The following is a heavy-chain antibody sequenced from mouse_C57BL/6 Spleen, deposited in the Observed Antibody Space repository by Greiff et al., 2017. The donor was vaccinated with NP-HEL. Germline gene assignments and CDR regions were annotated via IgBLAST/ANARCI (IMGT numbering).Heavy chain of an antibody. J-gene: IGHJ1*03. V-gene: IGHV1-82*01. CDR1: GYAFSSSW. CDR2: IYPGDGDT. D-gene: IGHD4-1*01. Sequence: VQLQESGPELVKPGASVKISCKASGYAFSSSWMNWVKQRPGKGLEWIGRIYPGDGDTNYNGKFKGKATLTADKSSSTAYMQLSSLTSEDSAVYFCARERNWDVDWYFDVWGTGTTVTVSS. CDR3: ARERNWDVDWYFDV.